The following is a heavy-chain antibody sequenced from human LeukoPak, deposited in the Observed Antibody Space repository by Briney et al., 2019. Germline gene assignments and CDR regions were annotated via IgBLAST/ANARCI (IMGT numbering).Heavy chain of an antibody. J-gene: IGHJ4*02. CDR1: GFTFKTYG. D-gene: IGHD6-13*01. Sequence: GGSLRLSCAASGFTFKTYGMHWVRQAPGKGLEWVAFIRYDGSNKYYADSVKGRFTISRDNSKNTLYLQMNSLRVEDTALYYCAKDILFRQELGAAAGSDYWGQGTLVTVSS. V-gene: IGHV3-30*02. CDR3: AKDILFRQELGAAAGSDY. CDR2: IRYDGSNK.